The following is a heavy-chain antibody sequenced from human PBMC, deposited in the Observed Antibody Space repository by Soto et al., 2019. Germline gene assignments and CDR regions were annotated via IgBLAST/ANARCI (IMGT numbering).Heavy chain of an antibody. CDR2: ISYDGSNK. CDR1: GFAFSSYA. V-gene: IGHV3-30-3*01. Sequence: GGSLRLSCAASGFAFSSYAMHWVRQAPGRGLEWVAVISYDGSNKYYADSVKGRFTISRDNSKNTLYLQMNSLRAEDTAVYYCATYYYDSSGPSSPGYWGQGTLVTVSS. J-gene: IGHJ4*02. D-gene: IGHD3-22*01. CDR3: ATYYYDSSGPSSPGY.